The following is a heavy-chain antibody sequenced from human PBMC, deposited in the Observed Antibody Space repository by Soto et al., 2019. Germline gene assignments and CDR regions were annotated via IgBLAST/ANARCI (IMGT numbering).Heavy chain of an antibody. V-gene: IGHV1-69*09. CDR3: AWMKMARLDH. CDR2: ITPALHLT. D-gene: IGHD2-2*03. CDR1: GVSFNSYG. Sequence: QVQLQQSGAEVKRPGSSVKVSCKASGVSFNSYGFAWVRQAPGQGLEWLGKITPALHLTNYAQSFQGRVTITADTATSTRYLELTSLTSKDTAVYYCAWMKMARLDHWGQGTLVTVSS. J-gene: IGHJ4*02.